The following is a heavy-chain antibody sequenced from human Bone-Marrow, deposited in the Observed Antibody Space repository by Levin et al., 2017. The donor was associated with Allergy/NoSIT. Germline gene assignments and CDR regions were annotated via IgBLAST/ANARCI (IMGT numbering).Heavy chain of an antibody. CDR3: ARGGGGGGSLPLDY. J-gene: IGHJ4*02. Sequence: GESLKISCAASGFMFSTYVVYWVRQAPGKGLEWVATISSDGINKFYADSVKGRFTISRDNSKNTLYLQINSLRVEDTAVYYCARGGGGGGSLPLDYWGQGTLVTVSS. D-gene: IGHD1-26*01. CDR2: ISSDGINK. V-gene: IGHV3-30-3*01. CDR1: GFMFSTYV.